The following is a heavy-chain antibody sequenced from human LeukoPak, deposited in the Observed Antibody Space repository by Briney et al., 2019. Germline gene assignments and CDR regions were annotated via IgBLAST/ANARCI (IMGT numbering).Heavy chain of an antibody. CDR3: ARDTYYYDSSGYSNFDY. V-gene: IGHV4-59*12. CDR2: IYYSGST. D-gene: IGHD3-22*01. CDR1: GGSISSYY. J-gene: IGHJ4*02. Sequence: PSETLSLTCTVSGGSISSYYWSWIRQPPGKGLEWIGYIYYSGSTNYNPSLKSRVTMSVDTSKNQFSLQLSSVTAADTAVYYCARDTYYYDSSGYSNFDYWGQGTLVTVSS.